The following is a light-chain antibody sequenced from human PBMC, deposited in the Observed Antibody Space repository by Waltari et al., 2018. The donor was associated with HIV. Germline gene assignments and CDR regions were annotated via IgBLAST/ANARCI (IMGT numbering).Light chain of an antibody. CDR3: SSSVGSNNYV. Sequence: QSALTQPPSASGSPGQSVTIPCTGTTSDVRGSQFFSWYQQHPGKAPKGMIYEVTKRPSGVPEHFSGSRSGNPASLTVSGLQAEDEADYDCSSSVGSNNYVFGTGTKVTVL. V-gene: IGLV2-8*01. CDR1: TSDVRGSQF. J-gene: IGLJ1*01. CDR2: EVT.